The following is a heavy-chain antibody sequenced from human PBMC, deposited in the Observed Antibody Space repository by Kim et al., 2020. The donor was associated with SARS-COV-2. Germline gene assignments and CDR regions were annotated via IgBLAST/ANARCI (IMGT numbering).Heavy chain of an antibody. CDR1: RFSFSMYA. V-gene: IGHV3-23*01. J-gene: IGHJ6*02. Sequence: GGSLRLSCVASRFSFSMYAMTWVRQAPGKGLEWVASISGTGENSYYADSVKGRFTISRDNSENSLYLEMNTTRVADTAVYYCSKRLGWRSFFYGRDVCGQGNTGTASS. CDR3: SKRLGWRSFFYGRDV. CDR2: ISGTGENS. D-gene: IGHD6-19*01.